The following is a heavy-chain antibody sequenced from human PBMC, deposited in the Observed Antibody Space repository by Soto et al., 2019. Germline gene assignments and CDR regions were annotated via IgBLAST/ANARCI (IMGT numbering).Heavy chain of an antibody. Sequence: ASVKVSCKASGYTFTNNDVTWVRQATGQGLEWMGWMNPGSGDTGYAQKFQGRVTMTRDISIATAYMELGSLRSEDTAIYYCARMASFGSLHWFDPWGQGTLVTVSS. CDR3: ARMASFGSLHWFDP. CDR1: GYTFTNND. J-gene: IGHJ5*01. D-gene: IGHD5-18*01. CDR2: MNPGSGDT. V-gene: IGHV1-8*01.